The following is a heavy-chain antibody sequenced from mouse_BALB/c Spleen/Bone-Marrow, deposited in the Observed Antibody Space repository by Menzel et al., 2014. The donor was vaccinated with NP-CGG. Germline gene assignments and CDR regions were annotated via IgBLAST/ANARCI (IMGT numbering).Heavy chain of an antibody. CDR2: IRSRSNNYAT. CDR1: GFTFNTYA. Sequence: EVQXQQSGGGLVQPKGSLKLSCAASGFTFNTYAMNWVRQAPGKGLEWVARIRSRSNNYATYYADSVKDRFTISRDDSQSMLYLQMNNLKTEDTAMYYCVRQNYDYAWFAYWGQGTLVTVSA. V-gene: IGHV10-1*02. J-gene: IGHJ3*01. CDR3: VRQNYDYAWFAY. D-gene: IGHD2-4*01.